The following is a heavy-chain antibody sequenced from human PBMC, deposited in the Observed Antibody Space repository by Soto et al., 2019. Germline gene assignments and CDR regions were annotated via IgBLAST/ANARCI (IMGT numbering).Heavy chain of an antibody. CDR2: IKQDGSEK. CDR3: ARDGVITFGGVIVADS. Sequence: QLVESGGGLVQPGGSLRLSCAASGFTFSDYWMSWVRQTPEKGLEWVANIKQDGSEKYYGTSVQGRFTISRDNAKSSLFLQMNNLRAEDTAVYYCARDGVITFGGVIVADSWGQGTLVTVSS. V-gene: IGHV3-7*01. J-gene: IGHJ5*01. CDR1: GFTFSDYW. D-gene: IGHD3-16*02.